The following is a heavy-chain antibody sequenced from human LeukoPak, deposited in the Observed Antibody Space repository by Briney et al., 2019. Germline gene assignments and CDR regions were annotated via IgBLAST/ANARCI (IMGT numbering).Heavy chain of an antibody. Sequence: GGSLRLSCAASGFTFSSYWMHWVRQAPGKGLVWVSRINSDGSSTSYAASVKGRFTICRDNAKNTRHLQMNSLRAEDTAVYYCARVDFWSGYHGAYFDYWGQGTLVTVSS. J-gene: IGHJ4*02. CDR3: ARVDFWSGYHGAYFDY. D-gene: IGHD3-3*01. CDR2: INSDGSST. CDR1: GFTFSSYW. V-gene: IGHV3-74*01.